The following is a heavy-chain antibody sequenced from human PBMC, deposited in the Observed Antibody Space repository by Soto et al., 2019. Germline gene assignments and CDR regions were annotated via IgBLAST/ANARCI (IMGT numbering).Heavy chain of an antibody. CDR2: TYYSGSS. Sequence: PSETLSLTCTVSGGSISTYYWSWIRQPPGKGLEWIGYTYYSGSSNYNPSLKSRVTISVDTSKNQFSLKLSSVTAADTAVYYCARDLVYCSSTSCSSGWFGPWGQGLWVTVSS. J-gene: IGHJ5*02. CDR1: GGSISTYY. D-gene: IGHD2-2*01. V-gene: IGHV4-59*01. CDR3: ARDLVYCSSTSCSSGWFGP.